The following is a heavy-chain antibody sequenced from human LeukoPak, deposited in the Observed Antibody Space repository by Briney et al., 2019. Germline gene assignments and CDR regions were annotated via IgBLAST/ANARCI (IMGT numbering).Heavy chain of an antibody. CDR3: ARDRVDGYNWFDY. CDR1: GYTFTSYG. D-gene: IGHD5-24*01. V-gene: IGHV1-18*01. J-gene: IGHJ4*02. CDR2: ISAYNGNT. Sequence: ASVKVSCKASGYTFTSYGISWVRQAPGQGLEWMGWISAYNGNTNYAQKLQGRVTMTRDTSTSTVYMELSSLRSEDTAVYYCARDRVDGYNWFDYWGQGTLVTVSS.